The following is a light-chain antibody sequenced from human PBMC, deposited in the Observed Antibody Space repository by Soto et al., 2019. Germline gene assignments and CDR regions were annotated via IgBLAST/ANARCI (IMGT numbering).Light chain of an antibody. V-gene: IGKV1-9*01. Sequence: DIQLTQSPSFLSASVGDRVTITCRASQGIRSFLAWYQQKPGKAPKLLINAASTLQSGVPSRFSGSGSGTEFALTISSLQPEDFATYYCQQLNSYPRTFGQGTKVEIK. CDR3: QQLNSYPRT. CDR2: AAS. J-gene: IGKJ1*01. CDR1: QGIRSF.